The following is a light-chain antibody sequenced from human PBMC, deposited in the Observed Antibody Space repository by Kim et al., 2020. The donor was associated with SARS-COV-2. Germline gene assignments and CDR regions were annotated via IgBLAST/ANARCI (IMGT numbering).Light chain of an antibody. J-gene: IGKJ2*01. Sequence: DIQMTQSPSTLSASVGDRVTITCRASQSITTWLAWYQQKPGKAPHLLIYDASNLQSGVPSRFSGSGSGTEFTLTISSLQPDDFATYFCQQYGSYPMYTLGQGTKLEI. V-gene: IGKV1-5*01. CDR1: QSITTW. CDR3: QQYGSYPMYT. CDR2: DAS.